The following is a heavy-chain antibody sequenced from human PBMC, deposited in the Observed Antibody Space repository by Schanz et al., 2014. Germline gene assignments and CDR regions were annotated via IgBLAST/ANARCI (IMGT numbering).Heavy chain of an antibody. D-gene: IGHD2-15*01. CDR1: GFTFSNYW. Sequence: EVQLVESGGGLIQPGGSLRLSCAASGFTFSNYWIHWVRQAPGKGLVWVSRIDADGNSTSYADSVKGRFTISRDNAKNTLYLQMNSLRAEDTAVYYCARDKGGLIPFDYWGQGTLVAVSS. J-gene: IGHJ4*02. V-gene: IGHV3-74*01. CDR3: ARDKGGLIPFDY. CDR2: IDADGNST.